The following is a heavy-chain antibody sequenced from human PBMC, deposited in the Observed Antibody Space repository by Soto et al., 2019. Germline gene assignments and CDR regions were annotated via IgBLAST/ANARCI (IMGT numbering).Heavy chain of an antibody. D-gene: IGHD2-21*02. CDR1: GFTFSSYS. Sequence: EVQLVESGGGLVQPGGSLRLSCAASGFTFSSYSMNWVRQAPGKGLEWVSYISSSSSTIYYADSVKGRFTISRDNAKNSLYLQMNSLRDEDTAVYYCARGESIVVVTAYKTDDYWGQGTLVTVSS. V-gene: IGHV3-48*02. J-gene: IGHJ4*02. CDR2: ISSSSSTI. CDR3: ARGESIVVVTAYKTDDY.